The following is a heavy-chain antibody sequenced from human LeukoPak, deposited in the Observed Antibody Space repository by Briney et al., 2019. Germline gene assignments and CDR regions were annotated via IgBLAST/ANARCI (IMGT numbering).Heavy chain of an antibody. CDR1: GYTFTSYA. CDR3: ARAGYCSAAGCRLWAY. CDR2: INTNTGNP. J-gene: IGHJ4*02. V-gene: IGHV7-4-1*02. D-gene: IGHD2-15*01. Sequence: ASVKVSCTASGYTFTSYAMNWVRQAPGQGLEWMGWINTNTGNPTYAQGFTGRFVFSLDTSVSTAYLQISSLKPEDTVVYYCARAGYCSAAGCRLWAYWGQGTLVTVSS.